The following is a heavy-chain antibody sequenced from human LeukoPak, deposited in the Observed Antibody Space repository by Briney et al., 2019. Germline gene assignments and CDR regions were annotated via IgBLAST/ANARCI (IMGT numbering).Heavy chain of an antibody. J-gene: IGHJ4*02. Sequence: PGGSLRLSCVASGFTISNYWMRWVRQAPGKGLEWVADMKSDGSEKNYAQSVNGRFTISRDNAKSSLFLQMNSLRAEDTGFYYCARGGLYSFDSWGQGTLVTVSS. CDR1: GFTISNYW. CDR2: MKSDGSEK. CDR3: ARGGLYSFDS. V-gene: IGHV3-7*01. D-gene: IGHD2-21*01.